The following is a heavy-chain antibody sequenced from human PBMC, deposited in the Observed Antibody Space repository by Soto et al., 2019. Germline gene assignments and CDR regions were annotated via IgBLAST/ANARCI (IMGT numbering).Heavy chain of an antibody. V-gene: IGHV3-23*01. Sequence: GGSLRLSCAASGFTFSTYAMRWVRQAPGKGLEWVSSISVSGGTTYYPDSVKGRFTISRDNSENTLYLQMNRLRAEDTAVYYCAKNAGGYSYGPFDYWGQGILVTVSS. CDR1: GFTFSTYA. CDR2: ISVSGGTT. CDR3: AKNAGGYSYGPFDY. J-gene: IGHJ4*02. D-gene: IGHD5-18*01.